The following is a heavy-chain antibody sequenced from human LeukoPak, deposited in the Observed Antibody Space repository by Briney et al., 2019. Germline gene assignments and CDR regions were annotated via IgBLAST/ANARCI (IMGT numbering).Heavy chain of an antibody. CDR2: IYYSGST. CDR3: AREGLVWFGGPDAFDI. D-gene: IGHD3-10*01. CDR1: GGSISSYY. Sequence: PSETLSLTCTVSGGSISSYYWSWIRQPPGKGLEWIGYIYYSGSTNYNPSLKSRVTISVDTSKNQFSLKLSSVTAADTAVYYCAREGLVWFGGPDAFDIWGQGTMVTVPP. V-gene: IGHV4-59*01. J-gene: IGHJ3*02.